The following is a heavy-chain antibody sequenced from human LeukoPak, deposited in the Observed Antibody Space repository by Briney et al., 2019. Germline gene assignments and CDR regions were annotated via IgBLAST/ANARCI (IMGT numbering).Heavy chain of an antibody. CDR3: ATDYYGSGPDH. CDR1: GFTFSSYW. J-gene: IGHJ4*02. V-gene: IGHV3-74*01. D-gene: IGHD3-10*01. CDR2: IKSDGSST. Sequence: GGSLRLSCAASGFTFSSYWMHWVRQAPGKGLVWVSRIKSDGSSTTYADSVKGRFTISRDNAKNTLYLQMNSLRAEDTAVYYCATDYYGSGPDHWGQGTLVTVSS.